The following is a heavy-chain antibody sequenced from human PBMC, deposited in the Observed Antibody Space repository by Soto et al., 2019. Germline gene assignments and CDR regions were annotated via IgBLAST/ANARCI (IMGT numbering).Heavy chain of an antibody. Sequence: ASVKVSCKPTGYRFTHYYIYWVRQALGQGLEWMARIRPSGGSTIYAQKFQGRVTLTRDTSTSTVYMELSGLRSEDTALYYCARDGDNYDFDYWG. D-gene: IGHD3-16*01. V-gene: IGHV1-46*01. CDR2: IRPSGGST. CDR1: GYRFTHYY. CDR3: ARDGDNYDFDY. J-gene: IGHJ4*01.